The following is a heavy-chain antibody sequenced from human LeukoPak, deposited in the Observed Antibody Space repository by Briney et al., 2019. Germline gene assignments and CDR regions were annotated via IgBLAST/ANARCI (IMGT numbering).Heavy chain of an antibody. J-gene: IGHJ4*02. CDR2: ISAYNGNT. CDR3: ARTTYYYGSGSYPADY. V-gene: IGHV1-18*01. Sequence: ASVKVSRKASGYTFTSYGISWVRQAPGQGLERMGWISAYNGNTNYAQKLQGRVTMTTDASTSTAYMELRGLRSDDTAVYYCARTTYYYGSGSYPADYWGQGTLVTVSS. CDR1: GYTFTSYG. D-gene: IGHD3-10*01.